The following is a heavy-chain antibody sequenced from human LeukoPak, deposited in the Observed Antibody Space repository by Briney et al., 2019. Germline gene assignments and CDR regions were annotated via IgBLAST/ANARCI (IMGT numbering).Heavy chain of an antibody. D-gene: IGHD2-8*01. CDR3: ARDILTNKQNAFDI. Sequence: ASVKVSCKASGGTFSSYAISWVRQAPGQGLEWMGEIIPIFGTANYAQKFQGRVTITADESTSTAYMELSSLRSEDTAVYYCARDILTNKQNAFDIWGQGTMVTVSS. V-gene: IGHV1-69*01. J-gene: IGHJ3*02. CDR1: GGTFSSYA. CDR2: IIPIFGTA.